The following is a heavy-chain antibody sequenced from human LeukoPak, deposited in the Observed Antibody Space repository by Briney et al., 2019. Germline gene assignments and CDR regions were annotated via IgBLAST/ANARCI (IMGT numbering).Heavy chain of an antibody. J-gene: IGHJ4*02. CDR1: GFTFGDYA. CDR3: TRDGPEVDY. Sequence: PGGSLRLSCTASGFTFGDYAMSWVRQAPGKGLEWVGFIRSKAYGGTTEYAASVKGRITISRDDSKSIVYLQLNSLKTEDTAVYYCTRDGPEVDYWGQRTLVTVSS. V-gene: IGHV3-49*04. CDR2: IRSKAYGGTT.